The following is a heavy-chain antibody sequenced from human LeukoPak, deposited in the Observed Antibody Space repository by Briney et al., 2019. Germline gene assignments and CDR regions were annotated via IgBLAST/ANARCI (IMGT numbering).Heavy chain of an antibody. V-gene: IGHV3-74*01. J-gene: IGHJ3*02. CDR2: INSDGSST. CDR1: GFTFSNYA. D-gene: IGHD2-2*01. CDR3: ALPYCSSTSCYGDDAFDI. Sequence: GGSLRLSCAASGFTFSNYAMHWVRQAPGKGLVWVSRINSDGSSTSYADSVKGRFTISRDNAKNTLYLQMNSLRAEDTAVYYCALPYCSSTSCYGDDAFDIWGQGTMVTVSS.